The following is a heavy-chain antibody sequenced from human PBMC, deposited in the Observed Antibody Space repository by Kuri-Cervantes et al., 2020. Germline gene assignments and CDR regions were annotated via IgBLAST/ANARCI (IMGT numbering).Heavy chain of an antibody. D-gene: IGHD2-2*01. CDR3: ASRPTRGNCSSTSCQGDY. CDR2: IKQDGSEK. V-gene: IGHV3-7*03. J-gene: IGHJ4*02. CDR1: GFTFSTYD. Sequence: GGSLRLSCGASGFTFSTYDMSWARQAPGKGLEWVANIKQDGSEKYYVDSVKGRFTISRDNAKNSLYLQMNSLRAEDTAVYYCASRPTRGNCSSTSCQGDYWGQGTLVTVSS.